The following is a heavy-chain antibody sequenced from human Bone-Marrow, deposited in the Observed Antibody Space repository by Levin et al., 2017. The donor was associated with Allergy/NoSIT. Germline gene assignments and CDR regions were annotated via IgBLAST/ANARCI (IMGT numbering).Heavy chain of an antibody. CDR3: ARVGRIAVAWKPRYYFDY. CDR2: INHSGST. J-gene: IGHJ4*02. CDR1: GGSFSGYY. Sequence: SQTLSLTCAVYGGSFSGYYWSWIRQPPGKGLEWIGEINHSGSTNYNPSLKSRVTISVDTSKNQFSLKLSSVTAADTAVYYCARVGRIAVAWKPRYYFDYWGQGTLVTVSS. D-gene: IGHD6-19*01. V-gene: IGHV4-34*01.